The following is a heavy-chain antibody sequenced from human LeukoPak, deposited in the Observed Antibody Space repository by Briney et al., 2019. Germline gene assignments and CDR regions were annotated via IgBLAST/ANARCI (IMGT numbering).Heavy chain of an antibody. J-gene: IGHJ4*02. CDR2: ISSSSSYI. D-gene: IGHD4-17*01. Sequence: GGSLRLSCAASGFTFSSYSMNWVRQAPGKGLEWVSSISSSSSYIYYAASVKGRFTISRDNAKNSLYLQMNSLRAEDTAVYYCATGTTVTTGDYWGQGTLVTVSS. CDR1: GFTFSSYS. CDR3: ATGTTVTTGDY. V-gene: IGHV3-21*01.